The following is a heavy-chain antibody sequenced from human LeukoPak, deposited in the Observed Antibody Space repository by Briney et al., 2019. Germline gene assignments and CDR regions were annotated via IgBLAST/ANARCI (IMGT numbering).Heavy chain of an antibody. J-gene: IGHJ5*02. V-gene: IGHV1-2*06. CDR3: ARVNYGNTWFDP. Sequence: ASVKVSCKASGYTFTGYYMHWVRQAPGQGLEWMGRINPNSGGTNYAQKFQGRVTMTRDPSISTAYMELSRLRSDDTAVYYCARVNYGNTWFDPWGQGTLVTVSS. CDR1: GYTFTGYY. CDR2: INPNSGGT. D-gene: IGHD4-17*01.